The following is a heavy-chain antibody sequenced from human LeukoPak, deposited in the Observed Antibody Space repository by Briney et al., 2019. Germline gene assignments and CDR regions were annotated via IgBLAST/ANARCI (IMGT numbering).Heavy chain of an antibody. CDR3: ARDSHPYSSSWYYFDY. Sequence: PGGSLRLSCTASGFTVSTKYMSWVRQAPGKGLEWVAVIWYDGSNKYYADSVKGRFTVSRDNSKNTLYLQMNSLRAEDTAVYYCARDSHPYSSSWYYFDYWGQGTLVTVSS. V-gene: IGHV3-33*08. J-gene: IGHJ4*02. CDR2: IWYDGSNK. CDR1: GFTVSTKY. D-gene: IGHD6-13*01.